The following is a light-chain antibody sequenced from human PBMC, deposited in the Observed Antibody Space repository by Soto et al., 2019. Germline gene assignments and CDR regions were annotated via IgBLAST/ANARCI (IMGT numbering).Light chain of an antibody. CDR2: VNN. J-gene: IGLJ3*02. V-gene: IGLV1-47*02. CDR3: AAWDDSLSGRV. Sequence: QSVVTQPPSASGAPGQRVIISCSGSTSNIGRNSVYWYQQFPGTAPKLLIYVNNQRPSGVPDRFSGSKSGTSASLAISGLRSEDEADYYCAAWDDSLSGRVFGGGTKLTVL. CDR1: TSNIGRNS.